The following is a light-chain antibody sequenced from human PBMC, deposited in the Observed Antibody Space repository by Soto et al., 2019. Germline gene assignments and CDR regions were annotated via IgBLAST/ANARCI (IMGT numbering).Light chain of an antibody. CDR2: GAS. CDR1: QGISNY. Sequence: DIQMTQSPSSLSASVGDRVTITCRASQGISNYLAWYQQRPGKVPKLLIYGASTLQSGVPSRFSGSGSGTDFTLTISSLQPEDVATYYGQKYNSAPWTFGQGTKVEIK. J-gene: IGKJ1*01. V-gene: IGKV1-27*01. CDR3: QKYNSAPWT.